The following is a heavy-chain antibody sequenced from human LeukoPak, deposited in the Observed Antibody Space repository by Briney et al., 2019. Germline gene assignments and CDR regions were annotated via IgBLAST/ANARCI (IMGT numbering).Heavy chain of an antibody. Sequence: SETLSLTCTVSGGSISSSSYYWGWSRQPPGKGLEWIGSICYSGSTYYNPSLKSRVTISVDTSKNQFSLKLSSVTAADTAVYYCARPVPSRLGWFDPWGQGTLVTVSS. J-gene: IGHJ5*02. V-gene: IGHV4-39*01. D-gene: IGHD1-1*01. CDR2: ICYSGST. CDR3: ARPVPSRLGWFDP. CDR1: GGSISSSSYY.